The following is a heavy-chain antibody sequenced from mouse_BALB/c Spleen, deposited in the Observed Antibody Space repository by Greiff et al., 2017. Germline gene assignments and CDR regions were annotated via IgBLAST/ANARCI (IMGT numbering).Heavy chain of an antibody. J-gene: IGHJ4*01. CDR3: ARGSYYGSFYAMDY. Sequence: QVQLKQSGAELAKPGASVKMSCKASGYTFTSYWMHWVKQRPGQGLEWIGYINPSTGYTEYNQKFKDKATLTADKSSSTAYMQLSSLTSEDSAVYYCARGSYYGSFYAMDYWGQGTSVTVSS. CDR2: INPSTGYT. V-gene: IGHV1-7*01. CDR1: GYTFTSYW. D-gene: IGHD2-1*01.